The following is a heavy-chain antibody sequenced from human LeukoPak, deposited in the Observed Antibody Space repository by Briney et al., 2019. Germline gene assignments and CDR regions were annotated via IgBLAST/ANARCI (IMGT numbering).Heavy chain of an antibody. D-gene: IGHD3-10*01. V-gene: IGHV4-4*07. CDR1: GGSISSYY. CDR3: ARDLSYYGSGKDFDY. CDR2: IYTSGST. Sequence: SETLSLTCTVSGGSISSYYWSWIRQPAGKGLEWIGRIYTSGSTNYIPSLKSRVTMSVDTSKNQFSLKLSSVTAADTAVYYCARDLSYYGSGKDFDYWGQGTLVTVSS. J-gene: IGHJ4*02.